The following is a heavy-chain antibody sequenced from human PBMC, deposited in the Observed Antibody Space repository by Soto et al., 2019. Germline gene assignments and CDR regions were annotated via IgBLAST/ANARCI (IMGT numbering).Heavy chain of an antibody. CDR1: GYAFTTYG. J-gene: IGHJ4*02. Sequence: QVHLVQSGAEVKKPGASVKVSCKGSGYAFTTYGITWVRQAPGQGLEWMGWISAHNGNTNYAQKLQGRVTVTRDTSTSTAYLELRSLRSDDTAVYYCTRGRYGDYWGQGALVTVSS. D-gene: IGHD1-1*01. V-gene: IGHV1-18*01. CDR3: TRGRYGDY. CDR2: ISAHNGNT.